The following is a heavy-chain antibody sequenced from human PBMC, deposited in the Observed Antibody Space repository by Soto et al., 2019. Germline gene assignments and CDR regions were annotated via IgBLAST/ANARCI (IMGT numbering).Heavy chain of an antibody. V-gene: IGHV5-51*01. CDR2: IHPSDSDI. Sequence: PGESLKISCKGSGYTFTSYWIGWVRQMPGEGLEWMGVIHPSDSDIRYSPSFQGKVTISADKSITTAYLQWSSLKAADTAMYYCVRSGTSSGRFSDYWGQGPLVTVSS. D-gene: IGHD2-15*01. J-gene: IGHJ4*02. CDR1: GYTFTSYW. CDR3: VRSGTSSGRFSDY.